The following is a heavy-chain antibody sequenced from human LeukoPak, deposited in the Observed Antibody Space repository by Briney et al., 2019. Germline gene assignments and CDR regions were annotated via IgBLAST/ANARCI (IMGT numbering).Heavy chain of an antibody. CDR1: GFTFSSYG. Sequence: PGRSLRLSCAASGFTFSSYGMNRVRQAPGKGLEWVSYNSSSSSSTIHYADSVKGRFTISRDNAKNSLYLQMNSLRAEDTAVYYCARRQVAATLDYWGQGTLVTVSS. D-gene: IGHD2-15*01. V-gene: IGHV3-48*04. J-gene: IGHJ4*02. CDR2: NSSSSSSTI. CDR3: ARRQVAATLDY.